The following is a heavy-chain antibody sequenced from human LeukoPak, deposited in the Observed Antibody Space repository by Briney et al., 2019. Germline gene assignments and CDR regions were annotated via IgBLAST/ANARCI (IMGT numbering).Heavy chain of an antibody. V-gene: IGHV3-15*01. CDR1: GFTIGTAW. CDR3: IAHFPYFYGFDV. Sequence: GVSLRLSCAGSGFTIGTAWMSWVRQAPGKGLEWLGHIKSEGEGATTDYAAPAKGRFAISRDDSKNMIYLQMSSLKMDDTAIYYCIAHFPYFYGFDVWGKGTTVTVSS. D-gene: IGHD3-3*02. CDR2: IKSEGEGATT. J-gene: IGHJ6*04.